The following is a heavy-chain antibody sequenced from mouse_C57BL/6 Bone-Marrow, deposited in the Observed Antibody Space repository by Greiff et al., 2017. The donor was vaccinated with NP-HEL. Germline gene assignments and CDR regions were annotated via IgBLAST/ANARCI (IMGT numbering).Heavy chain of an antibody. CDR2: ISSGGSYT. CDR3: ARQNDGYSLAY. V-gene: IGHV5-6*01. Sequence: EVQGVESGGDLVKPGGSLKLSCAASGFTFSSYGMSWVRQTPDKRLEWVATISSGGSYTYYPDSVKGRFTISRDIAKNTLYLQMSSLKSEDTAMYYCARQNDGYSLAYWGQGTLVTVSA. J-gene: IGHJ3*01. CDR1: GFTFSSYG. D-gene: IGHD2-3*01.